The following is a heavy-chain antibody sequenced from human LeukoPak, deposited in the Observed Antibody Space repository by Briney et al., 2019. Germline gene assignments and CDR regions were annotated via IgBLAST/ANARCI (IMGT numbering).Heavy chain of an antibody. Sequence: PSETLSLTCTVSGGSISSYYWSWIRQPPGKGLEWIGYIYYSGSTNYNPSLKSRVTISVDTSKNQFSLKLSSVTAADTAVYYCAATYYYDSSGYYRADYWGQGTLVTVSS. CDR3: AATYYYDSSGYYRADY. CDR2: IYYSGST. V-gene: IGHV4-59*08. J-gene: IGHJ4*02. D-gene: IGHD3-22*01. CDR1: GGSISSYY.